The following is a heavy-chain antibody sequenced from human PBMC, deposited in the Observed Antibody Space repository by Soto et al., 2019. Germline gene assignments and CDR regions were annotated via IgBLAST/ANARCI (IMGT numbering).Heavy chain of an antibody. J-gene: IGHJ3*02. Sequence: SETLSLTCAVSGGSISSGGYSWSWIRQPPGKGLEWIGYIYHSGSTYYNPSLKSRVTISVDRSKNQFSLKLSSVTAADTAVYYCARGTLGGAFDIWGPGTMLTVSS. CDR1: GGSISSGGYS. CDR3: ARGTLGGAFDI. D-gene: IGHD1-26*01. V-gene: IGHV4-30-2*01. CDR2: IYHSGST.